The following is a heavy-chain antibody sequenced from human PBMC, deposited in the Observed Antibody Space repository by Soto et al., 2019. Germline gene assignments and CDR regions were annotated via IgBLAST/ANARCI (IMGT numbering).Heavy chain of an antibody. Sequence: GGSLRLSCAASGFTFSSYGMHWVRQAPGKGLEWVAVISYEGSNKYYPDSVKGRFTISRDNSKNTLYLEMNSLRPEDTAVYYCGRDPTYDSSGYYFYYGPDVWGQGTTVTVSS. CDR3: GRDPTYDSSGYYFYYGPDV. V-gene: IGHV3-30*03. D-gene: IGHD3-22*01. CDR2: ISYEGSNK. CDR1: GFTFSSYG. J-gene: IGHJ6*02.